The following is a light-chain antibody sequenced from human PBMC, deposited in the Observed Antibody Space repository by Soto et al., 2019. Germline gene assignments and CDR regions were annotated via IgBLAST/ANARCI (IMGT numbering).Light chain of an antibody. V-gene: IGKV3-20*01. CDR3: QHYGSSPMYT. CDR1: QSVSSSY. CDR2: AAS. J-gene: IGKJ2*01. Sequence: EIVLTQSPGTLSLSPGERATLSCRASQSVSSSYLAWYQQIPGQAPRLLIYAASSRATGIPDRFSGSGSGTDFPLTISRLEPEDFAVYYGQHYGSSPMYTFGRGTKLEIK.